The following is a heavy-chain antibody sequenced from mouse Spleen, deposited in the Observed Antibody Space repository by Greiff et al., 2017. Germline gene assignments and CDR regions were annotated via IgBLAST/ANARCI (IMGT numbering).Heavy chain of an antibody. CDR3: ATYRYEKDYAMDY. CDR1: GFSLTSYG. V-gene: IGHV2-9*02. J-gene: IGHJ4*01. Sequence: VKLMESGPGLVAPSQSLSITCTVSGFSLTSYGVPWVRQPPGKGLEWLGVIWAGGSTNYNSALMSRLSISKDNSKSQVFLKMNSLQTDDTAMYYCATYRYEKDYAMDYWGQGTSVTVSS. CDR2: IWAGGST. D-gene: IGHD2-14*01.